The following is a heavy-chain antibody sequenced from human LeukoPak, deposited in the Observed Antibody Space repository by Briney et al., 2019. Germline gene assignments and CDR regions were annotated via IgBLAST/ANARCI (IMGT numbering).Heavy chain of an antibody. CDR1: GFTFSSYG. D-gene: IGHD3-22*01. CDR3: ARGQGYYDSSGYYVYFDY. J-gene: IGHJ4*02. Sequence: GRSLRLSCAASGFTFSSYGMHWVRQAPGKGLEWVAAIWYDGSNKYYADSVKGRFTISRDNSKNTLYLQMNSLRAEDTAVYYCARGQGYYDSSGYYVYFDYWGQGTLVTVSS. V-gene: IGHV3-33*01. CDR2: IWYDGSNK.